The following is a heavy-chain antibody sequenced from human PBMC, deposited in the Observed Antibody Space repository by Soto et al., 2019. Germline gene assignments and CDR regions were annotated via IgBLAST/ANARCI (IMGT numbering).Heavy chain of an antibody. J-gene: IGHJ4*02. CDR1: GFTFISHT. Sequence: EVQLVESGGGLVKPGGSLGLSCAVSGFTFISHTLNWVRQAPGKGLEWVSSISGSGSPYYADSVKGRFTISRDNAQNSLYLQMSSVRAEDTAVYYCSREVQPVFRREYDYWGQGTLVTVSS. CDR3: SREVQPVFRREYDY. V-gene: IGHV3-21*04. CDR2: ISGSGSP.